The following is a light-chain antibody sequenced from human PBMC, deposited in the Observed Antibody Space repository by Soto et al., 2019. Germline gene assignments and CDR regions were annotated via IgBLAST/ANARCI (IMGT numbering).Light chain of an antibody. CDR1: QSIGGN. Sequence: EIVLTQSPGTLSLSPGETASLSCRASQSIGGNYLAWYQQKPGQAPRLLIDDASNRATGLPARFSGSGSGPDFTLTISSLEPEDFAVYYCQQRSNWPTFGQGTKVDIK. CDR2: DAS. V-gene: IGKV3-11*01. J-gene: IGKJ1*01. CDR3: QQRSNWPT.